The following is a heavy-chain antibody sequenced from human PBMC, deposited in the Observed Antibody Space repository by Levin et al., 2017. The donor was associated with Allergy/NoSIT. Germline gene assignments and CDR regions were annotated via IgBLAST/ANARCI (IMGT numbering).Heavy chain of an antibody. Sequence: SETLSLTCAVYGGSFSGYYWSWIRQPPGKGLEWIGEINHSGSTNYNPSLKSRVTISVDTSKNQFSLKLSSVTAADTAVYYCARGSSSPYSSGWYPWGFDPWGQGTLVTVSS. CDR3: ARGSSSPYSSGWYPWGFDP. J-gene: IGHJ5*02. V-gene: IGHV4-34*01. D-gene: IGHD6-19*01. CDR2: INHSGST. CDR1: GGSFSGYY.